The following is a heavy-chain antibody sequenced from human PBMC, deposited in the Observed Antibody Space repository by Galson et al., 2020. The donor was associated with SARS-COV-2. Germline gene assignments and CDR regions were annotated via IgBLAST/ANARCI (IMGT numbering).Heavy chain of an antibody. CDR1: GGSISSDNHY. CDR2: AHTSGST. J-gene: IGHJ2*01. D-gene: IGHD3-10*01. V-gene: IGHV4-61*09. CDR3: ARNLGYGSGDWYFDL. Sequence: SETLSLTCTVSGGSISSDNHYWSWIRQPAGQGLEWIGQAHTSGSTNYNPSLKSQLTISIDTSKNQFSLKLNSVTAADAAIYYCARNLGYGSGDWYFDLWGRGTLVTVSS.